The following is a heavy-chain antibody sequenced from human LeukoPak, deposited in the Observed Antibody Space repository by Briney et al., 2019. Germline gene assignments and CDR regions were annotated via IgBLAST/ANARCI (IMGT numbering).Heavy chain of an antibody. Sequence: SETLSLTCAVYGGSFSGYYWSWIRQPPGKGLEWIGEINHSGSTNYNPSLKSRVTISVDTSKNQFSLKLSSVTAADTAVYYCARERWPLYYYYYGMDVWGQGTTVTVSS. CDR3: ARERWPLYYYYYGMDV. V-gene: IGHV4-34*01. J-gene: IGHJ6*02. CDR1: GGSFSGYY. D-gene: IGHD6-13*01. CDR2: INHSGST.